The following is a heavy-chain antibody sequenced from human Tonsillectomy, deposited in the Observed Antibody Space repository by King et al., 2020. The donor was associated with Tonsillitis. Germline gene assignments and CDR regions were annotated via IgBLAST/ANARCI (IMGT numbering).Heavy chain of an antibody. D-gene: IGHD2-2*01. V-gene: IGHV3-30*18. Sequence: VQLVESGGGVVQPGRSLRLSCAASGFTFSSYGMHWVRQAPGKGLEWVAVISYDGSNKYYADSVKGRFTISRDNSKNTLYLQMNSLRAEDTAVYYCAKDGPFRQYRGGDYWGQGTLVTVSS. J-gene: IGHJ4*02. CDR1: GFTFSSYG. CDR3: AKDGPFRQYRGGDY. CDR2: ISYDGSNK.